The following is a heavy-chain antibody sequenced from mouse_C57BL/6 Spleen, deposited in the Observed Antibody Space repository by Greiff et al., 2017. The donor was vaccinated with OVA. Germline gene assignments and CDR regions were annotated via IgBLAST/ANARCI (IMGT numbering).Heavy chain of an antibody. D-gene: IGHD2-4*01. Sequence: EVQLVESGGGLVKPGGSLKLSCAASGFTFSSYTMSWVRQTPEKRLEWVATISGGGGNTYYPDSVKGRFTISRDNAKNTLYLQMSSLRSEDTALYYCARSDYDVRYAMDYWGQGTSVTVSS. V-gene: IGHV5-9*01. CDR2: ISGGGGNT. CDR3: ARSDYDVRYAMDY. J-gene: IGHJ4*01. CDR1: GFTFSSYT.